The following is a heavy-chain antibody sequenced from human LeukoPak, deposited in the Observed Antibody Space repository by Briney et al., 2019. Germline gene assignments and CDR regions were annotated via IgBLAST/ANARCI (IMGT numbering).Heavy chain of an antibody. CDR1: GGPFSDYY. CDR2: IYTSGST. Sequence: PSETLSLTCTVSGGPFSDYYWSWIRQPAGKGLEWIGRIYTSGSTNYNPSLKSRVTMSVDTSKNQLSLKLSSVTAADTAVYYRARDRNYGSGNLFDYWGQGTLVTVYS. CDR3: ARDRNYGSGNLFDY. V-gene: IGHV4-4*07. D-gene: IGHD3-10*01. J-gene: IGHJ4*02.